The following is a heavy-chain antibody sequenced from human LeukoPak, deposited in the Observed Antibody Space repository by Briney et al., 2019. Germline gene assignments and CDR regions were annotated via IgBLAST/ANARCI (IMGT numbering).Heavy chain of an antibody. CDR3: ATYSGSYSYFDY. D-gene: IGHD1-26*01. J-gene: IGHJ4*02. CDR1: GGSISSSSSY. Sequence: SETLSLTCTVSGGSISSSSSYWGWIRQPPGKGLEWIGSIYYSGSTYYNPSLKSRVTISVDTSKNQFSLKLSSVTAADTAVYYCATYSGSYSYFDYWGQGTLVTVSS. CDR2: IYYSGST. V-gene: IGHV4-39*01.